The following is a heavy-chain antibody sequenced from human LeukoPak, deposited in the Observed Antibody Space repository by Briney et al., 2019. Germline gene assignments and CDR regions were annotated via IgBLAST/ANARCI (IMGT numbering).Heavy chain of an antibody. D-gene: IGHD6-19*01. CDR1: GFTFDDYA. V-gene: IGHV3-9*01. J-gene: IGHJ4*02. Sequence: GRSLRLSCAATGFTFDDYAIHWVRQAPGKGLEWVSGISWNSGRIGYADSVKGRFTISRDNAKNSLYLQTNSLRAEDTALYYCAKDRLPYSSGWFLPYFDYWGQGTLVTVSS. CDR3: AKDRLPYSSGWFLPYFDY. CDR2: ISWNSGRI.